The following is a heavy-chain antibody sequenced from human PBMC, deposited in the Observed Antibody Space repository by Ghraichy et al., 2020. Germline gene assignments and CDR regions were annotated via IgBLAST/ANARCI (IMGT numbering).Heavy chain of an antibody. CDR3: AKAIWDHGDYDFDY. CDR2: INGNGGST. D-gene: IGHD4-17*01. Sequence: GESLNISCAASGFTFSTYAMSWVRQAPGKGLEWVSAINGNGGSTYYADSVKGRFTISRDNSKNTLYLQMNSLRAEDTAVYYCAKAIWDHGDYDFDYWGQGTLVTVSS. J-gene: IGHJ4*01. V-gene: IGHV3-23*01. CDR1: GFTFSTYA.